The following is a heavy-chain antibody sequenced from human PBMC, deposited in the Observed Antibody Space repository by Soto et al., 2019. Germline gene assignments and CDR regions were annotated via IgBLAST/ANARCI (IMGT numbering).Heavy chain of an antibody. Sequence: SVKVSCKASGGTFSSYAISWLRQAPGQGLEWMGGIIPIFGTANYAQKFQGRVTITADESTSTAYMELSSLRSEDTAVYYCASSYGSGSYYRGMTYYYYGMDVWGQGTTVTVSS. V-gene: IGHV1-69*13. CDR2: IIPIFGTA. D-gene: IGHD3-10*01. J-gene: IGHJ6*02. CDR1: GGTFSSYA. CDR3: ASSYGSGSYYRGMTYYYYGMDV.